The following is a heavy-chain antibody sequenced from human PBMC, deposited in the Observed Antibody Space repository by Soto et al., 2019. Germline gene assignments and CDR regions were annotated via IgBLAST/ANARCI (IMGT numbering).Heavy chain of an antibody. J-gene: IGHJ4*02. V-gene: IGHV3-53*04. CDR2: IYSGGST. CDR3: ARGKKSGIAARPEPLDC. CDR1: GFTVSSNY. Sequence: GGSLRLSCAASGFTVSSNYMSWVRQAPGKGLEWVSVIYSGGSTYYADSVKGRFTISRHNSKNTLYLQMNSLRAEDTAVYYCARGKKSGIAARPEPLDCWGQGTLVTVSS. D-gene: IGHD6-6*01.